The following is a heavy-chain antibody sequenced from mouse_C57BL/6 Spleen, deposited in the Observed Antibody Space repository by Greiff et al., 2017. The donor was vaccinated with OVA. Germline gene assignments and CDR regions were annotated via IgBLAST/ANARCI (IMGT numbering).Heavy chain of an antibody. CDR3: ARAMGDGYYRRDFDY. CDR2: INPSNGGT. J-gene: IGHJ2*01. Sequence: QVQLQQPGTELVKPGASVKLSCKASGYTFTSYWMHWVKQRPGQGLEWIGNINPSNGGTNYNEKFKSKATLTVDKSSSTVYMQLSSLTSEDSAVYYWARAMGDGYYRRDFDYWGQGTTLTVSS. CDR1: GYTFTSYW. D-gene: IGHD2-3*01. V-gene: IGHV1-53*01.